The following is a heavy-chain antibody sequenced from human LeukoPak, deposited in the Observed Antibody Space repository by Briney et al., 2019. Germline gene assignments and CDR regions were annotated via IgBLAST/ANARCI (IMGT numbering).Heavy chain of an antibody. J-gene: IGHJ4*02. CDR3: ASHNPDTTHFDFWSGYYDF. V-gene: IGHV3-21*01. D-gene: IGHD3-3*01. CDR2: ISSSSSYI. Sequence: GGSLRLSCAASGFTFSSYSMNWVRQAPGEGLEWVSSISSSSSYIYYADSVKGRFTISRDNAKNSLYLQMNSLRAEDTAVYYCASHNPDTTHFDFWSGYYDFWGQGTLVTVSS. CDR1: GFTFSSYS.